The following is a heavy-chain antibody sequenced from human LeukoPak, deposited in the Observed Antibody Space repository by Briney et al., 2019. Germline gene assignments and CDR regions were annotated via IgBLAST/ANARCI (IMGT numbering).Heavy chain of an antibody. D-gene: IGHD3-10*02. J-gene: IGHJ6*04. CDR2: ITSGSSYI. V-gene: IGHV3-21*01. CDR1: GFTFSSYN. CDR3: AELGITMIGGV. Sequence: TAGGSLRLSCAASGFTFSSYNMNWVRQAPGKGLEWVSSITSGSSYIYYADSVKGRFTISRDNAKNSLYLQMNSLRAEDTAVYYCAELGITMIGGVWGKGTTVTISS.